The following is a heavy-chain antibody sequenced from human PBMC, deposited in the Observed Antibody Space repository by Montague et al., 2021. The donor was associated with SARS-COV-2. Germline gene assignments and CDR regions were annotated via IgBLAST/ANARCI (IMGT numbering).Heavy chain of an antibody. Sequence: SETLSLTCSVSGGSLRYSYWTWIRQAPERGLEWIGYIYHSGTTKYNPALQSRLTISVDTAKYQFFLSLTSVTAADTAVYYCARVSSAALRGVIKTSGYYALDVWGPGTTVSVSS. CDR2: IYHSGTT. CDR3: ARVSSAALRGVIKTSGYYALDV. V-gene: IGHV4-4*09. J-gene: IGHJ6*02. CDR1: GGSLRYSY. D-gene: IGHD3-10*01.